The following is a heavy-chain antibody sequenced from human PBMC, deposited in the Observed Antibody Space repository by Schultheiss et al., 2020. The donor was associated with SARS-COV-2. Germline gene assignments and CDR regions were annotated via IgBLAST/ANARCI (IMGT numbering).Heavy chain of an antibody. Sequence: GGSLRLSCAASGFTFSSYGMHWVRQAPGKGLEWVAVIWYDGSNKYYADSVKGRFTISRDNSKNTLYLQMNSLRAEDTAVYYCARDTTKRVRGVYVGSDYWGQGTLVTSPQ. D-gene: IGHD3-10*01. V-gene: IGHV3-33*01. CDR3: ARDTTKRVRGVYVGSDY. CDR2: IWYDGSNK. J-gene: IGHJ4*02. CDR1: GFTFSSYG.